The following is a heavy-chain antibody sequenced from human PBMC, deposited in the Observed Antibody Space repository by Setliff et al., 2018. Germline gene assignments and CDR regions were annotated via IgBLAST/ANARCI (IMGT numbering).Heavy chain of an antibody. V-gene: IGHV4-38-2*02. D-gene: IGHD1-26*01. CDR3: ASRNSDGGPEYFQH. Sequence: PSETLSLTCSVSGYSIITGYYWAWIRRLPGRGLEWIGSLHRVGTNFTPSFKSRVTMSVDASKNQISLKLMSVTAADTAVYYCASRNSDGGPEYFQHWGQGALVTVSS. J-gene: IGHJ1*01. CDR1: GYSIITGYY. CDR2: LHRVGT.